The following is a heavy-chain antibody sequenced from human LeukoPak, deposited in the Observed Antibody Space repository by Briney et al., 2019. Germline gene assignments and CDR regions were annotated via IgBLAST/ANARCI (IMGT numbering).Heavy chain of an antibody. CDR2: IIPIFGTA. J-gene: IGHJ4*02. CDR3: ARGERWLQSELDY. V-gene: IGHV1-69*05. Sequence: GASVKVSCKASGYTFTSYGISWVRQAPGQGLEWMGGIIPIFGTANYAQKFQGRVTITTDESTSTAYMELSSLRSEDTAVYYCARGERWLQSELDYWGQGTLVTVSS. D-gene: IGHD5-24*01. CDR1: GYTFTSYG.